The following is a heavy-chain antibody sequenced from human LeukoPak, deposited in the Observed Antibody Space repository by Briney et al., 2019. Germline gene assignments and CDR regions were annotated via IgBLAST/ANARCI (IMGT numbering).Heavy chain of an antibody. CDR2: IYHSGST. D-gene: IGHD5-24*01. CDR1: GGSISSSNW. J-gene: IGHJ3*02. CDR3: ACITRDGYIKGAFGI. Sequence: SETLSLTCAVSGGSISSSNWWSWVRQPPGKGLEWIGEIYHSGSTNYNPSLKSRVTISVDKSKDQFSPKLSSVTAADTAVYYCACITRDGYIKGAFGIWGQGTMVTVSS. V-gene: IGHV4-4*02.